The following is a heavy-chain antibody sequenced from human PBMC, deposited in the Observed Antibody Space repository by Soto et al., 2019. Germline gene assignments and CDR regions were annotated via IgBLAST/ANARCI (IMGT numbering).Heavy chain of an antibody. Sequence: QVQLVESGGGVVQPGRSLRLSCAASGFTFSSYGMHWVRQAPGKGLEWVAVISYDGSNKYYADSVKGRFTISRENSKNTLYLQMNSLRAEDTAVYYCAKDYCSSTSCHPFTYYYYGMDVWGQGTTVTVSS. D-gene: IGHD2-2*01. CDR1: GFTFSSYG. J-gene: IGHJ6*02. CDR3: AKDYCSSTSCHPFTYYYYGMDV. CDR2: ISYDGSNK. V-gene: IGHV3-30*18.